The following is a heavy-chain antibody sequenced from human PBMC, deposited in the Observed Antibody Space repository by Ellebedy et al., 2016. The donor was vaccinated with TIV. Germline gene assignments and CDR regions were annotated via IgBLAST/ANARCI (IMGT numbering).Heavy chain of an antibody. CDR1: GYTFTSYG. J-gene: IGHJ3*02. V-gene: IGHV1-18*01. CDR2: ISAYNGNT. CDR3: ARGSTCGYYGSGSPCAFDI. D-gene: IGHD3-10*01. Sequence: ASVKVSXXASGYTFTSYGISWVRQAPGQGLEWMGWISAYNGNTNYAQKLQGRVTMTTDTSTSTAYMELRSLRSDDTAVYYCARGSTCGYYGSGSPCAFDIWGQGTMVTVSS.